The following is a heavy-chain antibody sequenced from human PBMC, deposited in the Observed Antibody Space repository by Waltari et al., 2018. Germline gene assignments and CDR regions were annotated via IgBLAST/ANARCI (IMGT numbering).Heavy chain of an antibody. Sequence: QVQLQQWGAGLLKPSETLSLTCAVYGGSFSGYYWSWIRQPPGKGLEWIGEINHSGSTNYNPSLKSRVTISVYTSKNQFSLKLSSVTAADTAVYYCARGRVDYYDSSGYYYFDYWGQGTLVTVSS. CDR2: INHSGST. D-gene: IGHD3-22*01. CDR3: ARGRVDYYDSSGYYYFDY. CDR1: GGSFSGYY. V-gene: IGHV4-34*01. J-gene: IGHJ4*02.